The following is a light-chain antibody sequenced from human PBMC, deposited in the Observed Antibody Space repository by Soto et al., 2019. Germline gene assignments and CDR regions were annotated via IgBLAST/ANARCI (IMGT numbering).Light chain of an antibody. V-gene: IGKV3-20*01. CDR2: GAS. J-gene: IGKJ3*01. CDR1: QSVSSSY. Sequence: EIVLTQSPGTLSLSPGEGATLSCRASQSVSSSYLAWYQQKPGQAPRLLIYGASSRATGIPDRFSGSGSGTDFTLTISRLEPEDFAVYYCQQYGSSPPAFGPVTKVDIK. CDR3: QQYGSSPPA.